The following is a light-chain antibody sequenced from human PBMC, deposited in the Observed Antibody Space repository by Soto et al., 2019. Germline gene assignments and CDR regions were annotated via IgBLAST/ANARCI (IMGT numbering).Light chain of an antibody. CDR3: QQTSSAPFT. J-gene: IGKJ3*01. CDR2: GAS. CDR1: QSISSTH. V-gene: IGKV3-20*01. Sequence: ETVLTQSPGTLSLSPGERATLSCRASQSISSTHLAWYQQKSGQAPRLLIYGASSRATGIPDRFSGSGSGTDFTLTITRLEPEDFAVYFCQQTSSAPFTFGPGTKVDIK.